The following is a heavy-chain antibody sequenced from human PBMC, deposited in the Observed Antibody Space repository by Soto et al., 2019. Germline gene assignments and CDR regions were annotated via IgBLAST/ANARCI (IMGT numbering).Heavy chain of an antibody. V-gene: IGHV4-59*08. Sequence: QVQLQESGPGLVKPSETLSLTCTISGGPMNNYYCSWFRQPRGQGLEWIGYMGYNGFTRYNPSLGSRVAXSLDTAKNQFSLNLSSVTAADTALYYCARQGFGELHGLVDVWGQGITVTVSS. CDR3: ARQGFGELHGLVDV. CDR1: GGPMNNYY. D-gene: IGHD3-10*01. CDR2: MGYNGFT. J-gene: IGHJ6*02.